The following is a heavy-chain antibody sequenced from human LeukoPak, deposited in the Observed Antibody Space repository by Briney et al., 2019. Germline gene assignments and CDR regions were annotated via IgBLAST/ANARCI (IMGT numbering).Heavy chain of an antibody. CDR3: ARDGSPTGGSGSYYLDWFDP. D-gene: IGHD3-10*01. V-gene: IGHV4-34*01. J-gene: IGHJ5*02. CDR2: INHSGST. CDR1: GGSFSGYY. Sequence: PSETLSLTCAVYGGSFSGYYWSWIRQPPGKGLEWIGEINHSGSTNYNPSLKSRVTISVDTSKNQFSLKLSSVTAADTAVYYCARDGSPTGGSGSYYLDWFDPWGQGTLVTVSS.